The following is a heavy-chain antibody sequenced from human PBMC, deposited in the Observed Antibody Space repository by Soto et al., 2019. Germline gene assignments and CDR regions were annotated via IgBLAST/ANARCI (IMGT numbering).Heavy chain of an antibody. V-gene: IGHV3-30*18. Sequence: QVQLVESGGGVVQPGRSLRLSCAASGFTFSSYAMHWVRQAPGKGLEWVAVISYEGSKKYYADSVKGLLTISRDNSKNTSFLLMDSLRAEDTAVYYCAKVVYSGSYYGIDYWGQGTLVTVSS. CDR1: GFTFSSYA. CDR3: AKVVYSGSYYGIDY. J-gene: IGHJ4*02. CDR2: ISYEGSKK. D-gene: IGHD1-26*01.